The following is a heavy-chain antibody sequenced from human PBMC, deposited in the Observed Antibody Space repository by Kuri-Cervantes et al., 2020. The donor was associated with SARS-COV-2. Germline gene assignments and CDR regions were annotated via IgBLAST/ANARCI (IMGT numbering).Heavy chain of an antibody. D-gene: IGHD3-3*01. Sequence: SETLSLTCTVSGGSISSYYWSWIRQPPGKGLEWIGYIYYSGSTNYNPSLKSRVTISVDTSKNQFSLKLSSVTAEDTAVYYCARAYYDFWVDFWGQGTLVTVSS. V-gene: IGHV4-59*12. CDR2: IYYSGST. CDR3: ARAYYDFWVDF. J-gene: IGHJ4*02. CDR1: GGSISSYY.